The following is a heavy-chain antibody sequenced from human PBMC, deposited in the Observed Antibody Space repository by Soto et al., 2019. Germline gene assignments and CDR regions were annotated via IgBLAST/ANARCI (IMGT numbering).Heavy chain of an antibody. CDR2: INHSGST. CDR3: ARVRYYMDV. Sequence: PSETLCLTCAVYGVSFSGYYWSWIRPPPGKGLEWIGEINHSGSTNYNPSLKSRVTISVDTSKNQFSLKLSSVTAADTAVYYCARVRYYMDVWGKGTTVTVSS. J-gene: IGHJ6*03. CDR1: GVSFSGYY. V-gene: IGHV4-34*01.